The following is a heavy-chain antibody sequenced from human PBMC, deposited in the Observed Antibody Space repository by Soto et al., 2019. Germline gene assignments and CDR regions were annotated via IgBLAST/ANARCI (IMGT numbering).Heavy chain of an antibody. Sequence: ASVKVSCKASGYTFTGYYMHWVRRAPGQGLEWMGWINPNSGGTNYAQKFQGRVTMTRDTSISTAYMELSRLRSDDTAVYYCARTILVDYYYYGMDVWGQGTTVTVSS. D-gene: IGHD2-21*01. CDR1: GYTFTGYY. CDR2: INPNSGGT. J-gene: IGHJ6*02. CDR3: ARTILVDYYYYGMDV. V-gene: IGHV1-2*02.